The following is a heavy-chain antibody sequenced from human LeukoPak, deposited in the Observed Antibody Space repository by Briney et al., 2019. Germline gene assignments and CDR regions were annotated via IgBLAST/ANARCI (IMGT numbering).Heavy chain of an antibody. Sequence: PSETLSLTCTVSGGSISSGGYYWSWIRQHPGKGLKWIGYIYYSGSTYYNPSLKSRVTISVDTSKNQFSLKLSSVTAADTAVYYCASLLQGNYYDNWGYFDYWGQGTLVTVSS. V-gene: IGHV4-31*03. D-gene: IGHD3-22*01. CDR1: GGSISSGGYY. CDR3: ASLLQGNYYDNWGYFDY. J-gene: IGHJ4*02. CDR2: IYYSGST.